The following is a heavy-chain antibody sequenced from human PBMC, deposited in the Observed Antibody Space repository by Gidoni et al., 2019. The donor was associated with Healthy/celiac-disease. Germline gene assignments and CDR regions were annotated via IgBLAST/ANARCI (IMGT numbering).Heavy chain of an antibody. D-gene: IGHD5-12*01. CDR2: IKSETDGGTT. V-gene: IGHV3-15*01. Sequence: EVQLVESGGGLVKPGGSLRLSCAASGFTFSDAWMSWVRQAPGKGLEWVGRIKSETDGGTTDYAAPVKGRFTISRDDSKNTLFLQMNSLKTEDTAVYYCTRHAPKKRGFDYWGQGTLVTASS. J-gene: IGHJ4*02. CDR1: GFTFSDAW. CDR3: TRHAPKKRGFDY.